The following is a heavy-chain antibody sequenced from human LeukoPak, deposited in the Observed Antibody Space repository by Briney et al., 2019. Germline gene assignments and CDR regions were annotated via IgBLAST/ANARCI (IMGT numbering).Heavy chain of an antibody. D-gene: IGHD2-15*01. V-gene: IGHV3-13*01. J-gene: IGHJ2*01. CDR3: AREPPTPGYWHFDL. CDR2: ISTSDDI. CDR1: GFTFSSHD. Sequence: GGSLRLSCVASGFTFSSHDIHWVRKVAGKGLEWLSAISTSDDIHYSDSVKGRFTIYRGDAENSVHLQMSSLTAGDTAVYFCAREPPTPGYWHFDLWGRGTLVTVSS.